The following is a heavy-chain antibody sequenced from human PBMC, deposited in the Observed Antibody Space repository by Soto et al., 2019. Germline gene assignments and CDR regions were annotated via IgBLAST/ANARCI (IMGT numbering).Heavy chain of an antibody. CDR2: IYHTGVT. Sequence: SETLSLTCTVSGDSMILGGCYWTWIRQSPGKGLEWIGYIYHTGVTYYNPSLKSRLTLSVETSKNQFFLNLNSVTAADTAIYYCARDGSSTANWIDPWGPGTLVTVSS. CDR3: ARDGSSTANWIDP. V-gene: IGHV4-31*03. D-gene: IGHD2-2*01. CDR1: GDSMILGGCY. J-gene: IGHJ5*02.